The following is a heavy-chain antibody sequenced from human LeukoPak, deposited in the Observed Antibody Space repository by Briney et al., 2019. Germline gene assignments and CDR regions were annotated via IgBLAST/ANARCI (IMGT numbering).Heavy chain of an antibody. J-gene: IGHJ4*02. CDR1: GFTFSSYA. D-gene: IGHD3-16*01. Sequence: PGGSLRLSCAASGFTFSSYAMSWVRQAPGKGLEWVAVISYDGSNKYYADSVKGRFTISRDNSKNTLYLQMNSLRAEDTAVYYCAKDRSREHYVTLYYFDYWGQGTLVTVSS. CDR3: AKDRSREHYVTLYYFDY. V-gene: IGHV3-30*18. CDR2: ISYDGSNK.